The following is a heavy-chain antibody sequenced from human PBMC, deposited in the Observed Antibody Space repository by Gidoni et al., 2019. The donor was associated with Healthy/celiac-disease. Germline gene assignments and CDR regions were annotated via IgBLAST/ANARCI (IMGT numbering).Heavy chain of an antibody. CDR2: ISYDGSNK. CDR1: GFTFSSYA. J-gene: IGHJ4*02. CDR3: ASRLTFYTAMVKPPFDY. D-gene: IGHD5-18*01. V-gene: IGHV3-30-3*01. Sequence: QVQLVESGGGVVQPGRSLRLSCAASGFTFSSYAMHWVRQAPGKGLEWVAVISYDGSNKYYADSVKGRFTISRDNSKNTLYLQMNSLRAEDTAVYYCASRLTFYTAMVKPPFDYWGQGTLVTVSS.